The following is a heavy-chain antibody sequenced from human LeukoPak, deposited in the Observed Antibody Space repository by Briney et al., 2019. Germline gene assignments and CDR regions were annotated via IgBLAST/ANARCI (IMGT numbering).Heavy chain of an antibody. Sequence: GGSLRLSCAASGFTFSSYEMNWVRQAPGKGLEWVSYISSSCSTIYYADSVKGRFTISRDNAKNSLYLQMNSLRAEDTAVYYCARDSYYYDSSGYYYGGYFDYWGQGTLVTVSS. D-gene: IGHD3-22*01. J-gene: IGHJ4*02. CDR3: ARDSYYYDSSGYYYGGYFDY. V-gene: IGHV3-48*03. CDR1: GFTFSSYE. CDR2: ISSSCSTI.